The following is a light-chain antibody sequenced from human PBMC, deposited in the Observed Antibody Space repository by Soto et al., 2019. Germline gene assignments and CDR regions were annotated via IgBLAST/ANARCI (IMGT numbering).Light chain of an antibody. CDR2: EVT. V-gene: IGLV2-8*01. CDR3: SSYAASNNFYFV. CDR1: SSDVGGYNY. J-gene: IGLJ3*02. Sequence: SALTQPPSASGSPGQSVTISCTGTSSDVGGYNYVSWYQQYPGRAPKLMIYEVTKRPSGVPDRFSGSKSGNTAPLTVSGLQAEDEADYYCSSYAASNNFYFVFGGGTQLTVL.